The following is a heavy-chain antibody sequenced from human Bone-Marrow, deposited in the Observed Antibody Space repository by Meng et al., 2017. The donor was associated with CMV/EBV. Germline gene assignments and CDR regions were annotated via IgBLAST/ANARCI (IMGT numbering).Heavy chain of an antibody. CDR3: ASPYGAAAGTRVKYYYYGMDV. V-gene: IGHV3-48*03. D-gene: IGHD6-13*01. CDR1: GFTFSSYE. Sequence: RGSLRLSCAASGFTFSSYEMNWVRQAPGKGLEWVSYISSSGSTIYYADSVKGRFTISRDNAKNSLYLQMNSLRAEDTAVYYCASPYGAAAGTRVKYYYYGMDVWGQGTTVTVSS. J-gene: IGHJ6*02. CDR2: ISSSGSTI.